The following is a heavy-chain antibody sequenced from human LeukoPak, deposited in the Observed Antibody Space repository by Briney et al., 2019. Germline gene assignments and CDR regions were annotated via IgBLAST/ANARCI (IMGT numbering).Heavy chain of an antibody. CDR1: GFTFSNYV. Sequence: PGGSLRLSCAASGFTFSNYVMSWVRQAPAKGLEWVSTIFGSGTNTYYADSVRGRFTISRDNSKNTLYLQMDSLRAEDTAVYYCAKDEINYYDHDAFDIWGQGTMVTVSS. CDR3: AKDEINYYDHDAFDI. V-gene: IGHV3-23*01. D-gene: IGHD3-22*01. CDR2: IFGSGTNT. J-gene: IGHJ3*02.